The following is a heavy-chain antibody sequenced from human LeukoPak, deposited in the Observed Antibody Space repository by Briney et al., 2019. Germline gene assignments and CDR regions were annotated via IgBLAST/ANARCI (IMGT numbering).Heavy chain of an antibody. J-gene: IGHJ4*02. V-gene: IGHV3-49*04. CDR3: SRGQKDPYGPEFDY. CDR1: GFIFGDYN. D-gene: IGHD3-10*01. Sequence: GGSLRLSCTTSGFIFGDYNMNWVRQDPGKGLEWVGYIRAKIHDGTTDFAASVKGRFTISRDDSKSIAYLQMTSLKSEDTAVYYCSRGQKDPYGPEFDYWGQGTLVTVSS. CDR2: IRAKIHDGTT.